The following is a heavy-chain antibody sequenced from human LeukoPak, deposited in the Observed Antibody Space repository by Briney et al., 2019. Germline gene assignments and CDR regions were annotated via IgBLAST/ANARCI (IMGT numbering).Heavy chain of an antibody. Sequence: GGSLRLSCAASGFTFSSYAMSWVRQAPGKGLEWVSSISSSSSYIYYADSVKGRFTISRDNAKNSLYLQMNSLRAEDTAVYYCARDSLYDFWSGYSYYYYYMDVWGKGTTVTVSS. CDR3: ARDSLYDFWSGYSYYYYYMDV. V-gene: IGHV3-21*01. D-gene: IGHD3-3*01. J-gene: IGHJ6*03. CDR2: ISSSSSYI. CDR1: GFTFSSYA.